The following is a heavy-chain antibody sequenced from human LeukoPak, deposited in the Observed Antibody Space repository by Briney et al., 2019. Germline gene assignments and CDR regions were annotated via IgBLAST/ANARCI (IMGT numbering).Heavy chain of an antibody. CDR2: INHSGST. D-gene: IGHD2-2*01. CDR1: GGSFSGYY. J-gene: IGHJ5*02. CDR3: ARAVGYCSSPSCYHGRFFDP. V-gene: IGHV4-34*01. Sequence: SEALSLTCAVYGGSFSGYYWSWIRQPPGKGLEWIGEINHSGSTNYNPSLKSRVTISVDTSKNQFSLKLSSVTAADTAVYYCARAVGYCSSPSCYHGRFFDPRGQGTLVTVSS.